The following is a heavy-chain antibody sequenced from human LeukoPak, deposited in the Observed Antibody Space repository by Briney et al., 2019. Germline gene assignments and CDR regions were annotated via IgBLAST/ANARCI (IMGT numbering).Heavy chain of an antibody. Sequence: GGSLRLSCAASGFTFSSYAMHWVRQAPGKGLEWVAVMSYDGSNEYYADSVKGRLTISRDNSKNTLYLQMNSLRAEDTAVYYCVRGQWGQVYFDYWGQGTLVTVSS. V-gene: IGHV3-30*01. D-gene: IGHD6-19*01. J-gene: IGHJ4*02. CDR3: VRGQWGQVYFDY. CDR2: MSYDGSNE. CDR1: GFTFSSYA.